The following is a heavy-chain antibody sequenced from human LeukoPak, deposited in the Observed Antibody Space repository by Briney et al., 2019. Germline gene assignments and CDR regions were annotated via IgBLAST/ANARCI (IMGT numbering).Heavy chain of an antibody. CDR2: ISYTGST. J-gene: IGHJ5*02. CDR3: ARDDYRGVTNFDP. CDR1: GGSISPYV. V-gene: IGHV4-59*01. D-gene: IGHD3-10*01. Sequence: SETLSLTCTVSGGSISPYVWSWMRQTPGKGLEWIGYISYTGSTNYNPALKSRVTISAATSKNQFSLQLTSVTAADTAVYYCARDDYRGVTNFDPWGQGTLVTVSS.